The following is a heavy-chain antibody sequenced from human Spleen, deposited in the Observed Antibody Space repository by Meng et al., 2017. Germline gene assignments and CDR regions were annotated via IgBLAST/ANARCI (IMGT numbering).Heavy chain of an antibody. Sequence: VEPVEVWGGLVKLGGSLPLSFAASGFTFTSYSVNWVRQAPGKGREWVSIISGSGSTTYYADSVRRRFTISRDNYMSTLYLQMNSLRAEDTALYYCAKYSQKVTSTLDYWGQGTLVTVSS. J-gene: IGHJ4*02. V-gene: IGHV3-23*04. CDR2: ISGSGSTT. CDR3: AKYSQKVTSTLDY. D-gene: IGHD2-21*02. CDR1: GFTFTSYS.